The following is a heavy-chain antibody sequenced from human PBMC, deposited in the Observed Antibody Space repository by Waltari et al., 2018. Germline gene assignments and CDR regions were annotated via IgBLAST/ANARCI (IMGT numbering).Heavy chain of an antibody. CDR2: IIPILGIA. D-gene: IGHD2-15*01. Sequence: QVQLVQSGAEVKKPGSSVKVSCKASGGTFSSYAISWVRQAPGQGLEWMGGIIPILGIANYAQKFQGRVTITADESTSTAYMELSSLRSEDTAVYYCAGDCSGGSCYPMFVDPWGQGTLVTVSS. CDR3: AGDCSGGSCYPMFVDP. CDR1: GGTFSSYA. V-gene: IGHV1-69*04. J-gene: IGHJ5*02.